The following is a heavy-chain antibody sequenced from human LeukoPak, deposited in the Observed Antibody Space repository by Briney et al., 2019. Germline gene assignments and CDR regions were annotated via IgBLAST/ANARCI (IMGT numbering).Heavy chain of an antibody. CDR3: ARPPGIAAAWFDP. V-gene: IGHV4-39*07. Sequence: SETLSLTCTVSGGSIRTYSYYWGWIRQPPGKGLEWIGSIYYTGTSYYTPSLKSRVTISLDTSKNQFSLKLSSVTAADTAVYYCARPPGIAAAWFDPWGQGTLVTASS. J-gene: IGHJ5*02. D-gene: IGHD6-13*01. CDR1: GGSIRTYSYY. CDR2: IYYTGTS.